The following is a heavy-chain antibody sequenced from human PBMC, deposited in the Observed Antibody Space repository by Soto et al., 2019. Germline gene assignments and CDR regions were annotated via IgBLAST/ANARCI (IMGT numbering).Heavy chain of an antibody. V-gene: IGHV3-23*01. CDR2: ISGSGGST. J-gene: IGHJ6*02. Sequence: EVQLLESGGGLVQPGGSLRLSCAASGFTFSSYAMSWVRQAPGKGLEWVSAISGSGGSTYYADSVKGRFTISRDNSKNTLYLQMNSLRAEDTAVYYCAKALSLVVPAAMPYYYGMDVWGQGTTVTVSS. CDR3: AKALSLVVPAAMPYYYGMDV. D-gene: IGHD2-2*01. CDR1: GFTFSSYA.